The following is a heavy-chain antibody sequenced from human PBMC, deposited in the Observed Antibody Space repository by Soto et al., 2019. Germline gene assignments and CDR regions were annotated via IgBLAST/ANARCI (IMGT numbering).Heavy chain of an antibody. D-gene: IGHD1-7*01. J-gene: IGHJ4*02. Sequence: PSGTLCLTCTVASSAIISGGYFLSWIRQHPGKGLEWIGYIYYSGSTYYNPSLKSRVTISVDTSKNQFSLKLSSVTTADTAVYYCARESIRNYGYSDYWGQGTLVTVSS. CDR1: SSAIISGGYF. V-gene: IGHV4-31*03. CDR3: ARESIRNYGYSDY. CDR2: IYYSGST.